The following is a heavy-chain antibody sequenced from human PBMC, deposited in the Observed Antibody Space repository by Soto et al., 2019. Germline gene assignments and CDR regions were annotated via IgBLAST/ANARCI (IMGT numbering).Heavy chain of an antibody. CDR2: ISYDGSNK. CDR3: AKDCSSGPRVGYYYYGMDV. CDR1: GFTFSSYG. J-gene: IGHJ6*02. D-gene: IGHD2-15*01. Sequence: GGSLRLSCAASGFTFSSYGMHWVRQAPGKGLEWVAVISYDGSNKYYADSVKGRFTISRDNSKNTLYLQMNSLRAEDTAVYYCAKDCSSGPRVGYYYYGMDVWGQGTTVTVSS. V-gene: IGHV3-30*18.